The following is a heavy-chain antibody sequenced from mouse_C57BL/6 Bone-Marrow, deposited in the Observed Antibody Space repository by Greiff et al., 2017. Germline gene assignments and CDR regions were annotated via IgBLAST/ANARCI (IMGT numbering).Heavy chain of an antibody. V-gene: IGHV1-20*01. D-gene: IGHD1-1*01. CDR3: ARSDYGSSPWYFDV. CDR1: GYSFTGYF. CDR2: INPYNGDT. Sequence: VQLQQSGPELVKPGDSVKISCKASGYSFTGYFMNWVMQSHGKSLEWIGRINPYNGDTFYNQKFKGKATLTVDKSSSTAHMELRSLTSEDSAVYYCARSDYGSSPWYFDVWCTGTTVTVSS. J-gene: IGHJ1*03.